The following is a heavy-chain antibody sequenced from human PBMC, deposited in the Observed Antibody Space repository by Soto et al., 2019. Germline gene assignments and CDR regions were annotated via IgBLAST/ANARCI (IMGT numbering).Heavy chain of an antibody. D-gene: IGHD3-3*01. V-gene: IGHV4-34*01. CDR3: ARAASAGWLLYNWLDP. CDR2: INHSVST. Sequence: SETLSLTCAVYGGSFSGYYWSWIRQPPGKGLEWIGEINHSVSTNYNPSLKSRVTISVDTSKNQFSLKLSSVTAADTAVYYCARAASAGWLLYNWLDPWGQGTLVTVSS. CDR1: GGSFSGYY. J-gene: IGHJ5*02.